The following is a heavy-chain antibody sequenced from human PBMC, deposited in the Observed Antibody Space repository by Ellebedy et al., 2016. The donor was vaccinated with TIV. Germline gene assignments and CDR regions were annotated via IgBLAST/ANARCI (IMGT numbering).Heavy chain of an antibody. Sequence: GGSLRLSCAASGFSFSTYAMGWVRQAPGKGLEWVSSISGSSSYIYYADSVKGRFTISRDNAKNSLYLQMNSLRVEDTAVYYCAREIIAFDYWGQGTLVTVSS. V-gene: IGHV3-21*01. J-gene: IGHJ4*02. CDR2: ISGSSSYI. CDR3: AREIIAFDY. CDR1: GFSFSTYA.